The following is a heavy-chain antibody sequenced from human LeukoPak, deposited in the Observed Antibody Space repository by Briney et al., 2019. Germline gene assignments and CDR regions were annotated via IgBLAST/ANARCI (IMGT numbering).Heavy chain of an antibody. CDR2: IYHSGST. D-gene: IGHD3-16*01. Sequence: SETLSLTCTVSGGSISSYYWSWIRQPPGKGLEWIGYIYHSGSTYYNPSLKSRVTISVDRSKNQFSLKLSSVTAADTAVYYCARMRPLGWFDPWGQGTLVTVSS. J-gene: IGHJ5*02. CDR3: ARMRPLGWFDP. V-gene: IGHV4-59*12. CDR1: GGSISSYY.